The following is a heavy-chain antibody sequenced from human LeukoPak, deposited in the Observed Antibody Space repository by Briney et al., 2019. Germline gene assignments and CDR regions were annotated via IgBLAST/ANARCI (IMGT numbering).Heavy chain of an antibody. J-gene: IGHJ4*02. D-gene: IGHD3-22*01. CDR1: GGSFSGYY. V-gene: IGHV4-34*01. Sequence: SETLSLTCAVCGGSFSGYYWSWIRQPPGKVLEWIGEINHIGSTNYNPSLKSRVTISVDTSKNQFSLKLSSVTAADTAVYYCARRSYYDSSGYNFDYWGQGTLVTVSS. CDR2: INHIGST. CDR3: ARRSYYDSSGYNFDY.